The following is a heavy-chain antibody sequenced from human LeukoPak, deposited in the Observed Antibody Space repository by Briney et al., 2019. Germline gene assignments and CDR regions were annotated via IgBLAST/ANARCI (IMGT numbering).Heavy chain of an antibody. D-gene: IGHD2-15*01. J-gene: IGHJ4*02. V-gene: IGHV3-11*01. CDR2: ISSSGSTI. Sequence: GGALRLSCAASGFTFSDYYMSWIRRAPGKGLEWVSYISSSGSTIYYAHSVKGRFTISRDNAKNSLYLQMNSLRAEDTAVYYCARDQWACSGGSCYSGYFDYWGQGTLVTVSS. CDR3: ARDQWACSGGSCYSGYFDY. CDR1: GFTFSDYY.